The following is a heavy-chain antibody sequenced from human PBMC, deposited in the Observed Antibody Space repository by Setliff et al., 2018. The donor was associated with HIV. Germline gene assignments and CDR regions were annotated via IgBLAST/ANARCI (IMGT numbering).Heavy chain of an antibody. D-gene: IGHD6-13*01. CDR2: ITWNSGSI. CDR3: AKDRGRIAAAGYFDS. J-gene: IGHJ4*02. V-gene: IGHV3-9*01. Sequence: ALRLSCTASGFTFDDYAMHWVRQVPGKGLEWVADITWNSGSIVYADSVKGRFTITRDNAKNSLYLQMESLRPVDPALYYCAKDRGRIAAAGYFDSWGQGTQVTVSS. CDR1: GFTFDDYA.